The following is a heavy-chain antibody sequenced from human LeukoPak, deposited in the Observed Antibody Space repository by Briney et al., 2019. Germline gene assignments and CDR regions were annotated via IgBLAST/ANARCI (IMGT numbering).Heavy chain of an antibody. D-gene: IGHD1-14*01. CDR2: IIPIFGTA. J-gene: IGHJ6*03. CDR3: ARGVTRPGNYYMDV. Sequence: ASVKVSCKASGGTFSSYAISWVRQAPGQGLEWMGGIIPIFGTANYAQKFQGRVTITADKSTSTAYMELSSLRSEDTAVYYCARGVTRPGNYYMDVWGKGTTVTVSS. V-gene: IGHV1-69*06. CDR1: GGTFSSYA.